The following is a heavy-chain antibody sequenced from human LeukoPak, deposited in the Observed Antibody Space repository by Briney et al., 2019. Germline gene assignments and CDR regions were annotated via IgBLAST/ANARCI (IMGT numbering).Heavy chain of an antibody. CDR3: ARDSPVSGVDY. CDR1: GFTVTSNY. V-gene: IGHV3-53*01. D-gene: IGHD6-19*01. CDR2: IYSGGST. Sequence: GGSLRLSCAASGFTVTSNYTSWVRQAPGKGLEWVSVIYSGGSTNYADSVKGRFTISTDNPKNTLYLQMNSLRAEDTAVYYCARDSPVSGVDYWGQGTLVTVSS. J-gene: IGHJ4*02.